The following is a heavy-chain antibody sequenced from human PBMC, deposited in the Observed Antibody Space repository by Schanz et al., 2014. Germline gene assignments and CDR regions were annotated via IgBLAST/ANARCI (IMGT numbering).Heavy chain of an antibody. J-gene: IGHJ4*01. V-gene: IGHV3-15*01. CDR3: TTDRGITVRPLFDY. CDR2: LKSKTDGGTT. CDR1: GLTFSSAW. D-gene: IGHD6-6*01. Sequence: EVQLVASGGGLVKPGGSLRLSCAVSGLTFSSAWMGWVRQAPGKGLEWVGRLKSKTDGGTTDYAAPVKGGFTISRDDSKNTLYLQMNFLKTEDTAVYFCTTDRGITVRPLFDYWGHGTLVTVAS.